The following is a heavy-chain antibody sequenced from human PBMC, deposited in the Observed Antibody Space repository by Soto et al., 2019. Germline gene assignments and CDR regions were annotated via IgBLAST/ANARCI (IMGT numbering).Heavy chain of an antibody. CDR2: INAGNGNT. D-gene: IGHD3-10*01. J-gene: IGHJ6*02. CDR1: GYTFTSYG. Sequence: ASVKVSCKASGYTFTSYGISWVRQAPGQGLEWMGWINAGNGNTKYSQKFQGRVTITRDTSASTAYMELSSLRSEDTAVYYCARDSRVTMVRGDPNYYYYYGMDVWGQGTTVTVSS. CDR3: ARDSRVTMVRGDPNYYYYYGMDV. V-gene: IGHV1-3*01.